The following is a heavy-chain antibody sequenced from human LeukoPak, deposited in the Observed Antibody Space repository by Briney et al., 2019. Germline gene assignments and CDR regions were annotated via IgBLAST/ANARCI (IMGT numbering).Heavy chain of an antibody. D-gene: IGHD3-22*01. Sequence: GGSLTLSCAASGFTFSSYWMSWVRQAPGKGLEWVANIKQDGSEKYYVDSVKGRFTISRDNAKNSLYLQMNSLRAEDTAVYYCARVYYDSSGYEFDAFDIWGQGTMVTVS. V-gene: IGHV3-7*01. CDR2: IKQDGSEK. CDR3: ARVYYDSSGYEFDAFDI. J-gene: IGHJ3*02. CDR1: GFTFSSYW.